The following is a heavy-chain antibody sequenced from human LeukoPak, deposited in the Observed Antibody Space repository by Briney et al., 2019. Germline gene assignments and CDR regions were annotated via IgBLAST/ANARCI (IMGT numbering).Heavy chain of an antibody. CDR1: GFAFSTYS. V-gene: IGHV3-48*01. D-gene: IGHD3-10*01. Sequence: GGSLRLSCAASGFAFSTYSMSWVRQAPGKGLEWLSHISSGSDTIYYADSVKDRFTISRDNAKNSLYLQMNRLRADDTAVYYCARGSSEVLLWFGESPNWGQGTMVTVSS. CDR3: ARGSSEVLLWFGESPN. CDR2: ISSGSDTI. J-gene: IGHJ3*01.